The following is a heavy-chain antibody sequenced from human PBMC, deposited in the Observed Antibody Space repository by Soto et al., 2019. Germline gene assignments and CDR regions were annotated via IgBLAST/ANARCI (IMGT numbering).Heavy chain of an antibody. CDR3: ARVAAVAGNVDY. D-gene: IGHD6-19*01. CDR1: GFTFSSYD. J-gene: IGHJ4*02. V-gene: IGHV3-13*01. CDR2: IGTAGDT. Sequence: GGSLRLSCAASGFTFSSYDMHWVRQATGKGLEWVSAIGTAGDTYYPGSVKGRFTISRENAKNSLYLQMNSLRAGDTAVYYCARVAAVAGNVDYWGQGTLVTAPQ.